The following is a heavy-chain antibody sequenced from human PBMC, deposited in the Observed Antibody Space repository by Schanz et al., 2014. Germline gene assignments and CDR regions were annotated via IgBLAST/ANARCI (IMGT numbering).Heavy chain of an antibody. CDR1: GITVSSNY. J-gene: IGHJ3*02. Sequence: EVQLVESGGGFVQPGGSLRLSCAASGITVSSNYMSWVRQAPGKGLEWVSVIYSDGSTYYADSVKGRFTISRDNAKNSLYLEMTSLRGEDTAVYYCARENLNWEAFDIWGQGTVVTVSS. CDR2: IYSDGST. CDR3: ARENLNWEAFDI. D-gene: IGHD7-27*01. V-gene: IGHV3-66*01.